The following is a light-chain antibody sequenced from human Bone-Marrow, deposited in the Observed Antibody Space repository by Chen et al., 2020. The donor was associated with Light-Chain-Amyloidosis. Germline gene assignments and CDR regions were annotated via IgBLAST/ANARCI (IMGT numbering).Light chain of an antibody. Sequence: SYVLTQPSSVSLAPGQTATIACGGNNIGSKSVHWYQQTPGQAPLLVVYDDSDRPSGIPDRLSGSNSGNTSTLTISRVEAGDEADYYCQVWDRSSDRPVFGGGTKLTVL. CDR1: NIGSKS. J-gene: IGLJ3*02. V-gene: IGLV3-21*02. CDR2: DDS. CDR3: QVWDRSSDRPV.